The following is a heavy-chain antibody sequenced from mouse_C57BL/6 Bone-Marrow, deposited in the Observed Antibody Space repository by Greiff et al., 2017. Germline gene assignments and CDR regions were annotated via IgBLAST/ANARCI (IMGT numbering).Heavy chain of an antibody. D-gene: IGHD2-2*01. CDR2: ISSGGSYT. CDR1: GFTFSSYG. CDR3: ARLQRRYFDY. V-gene: IGHV5-6*01. Sequence: EVKVVESGGDLVKPGGSLKLSCAASGFTFSSYGMSWVRQSPEKRLEWVATISSGGSYTYYPDSVKGRFTISRDNAKNTLYLQMSSLKSEDTAMYYCARLQRRYFDYWGRGTTLTVSA. J-gene: IGHJ2*01.